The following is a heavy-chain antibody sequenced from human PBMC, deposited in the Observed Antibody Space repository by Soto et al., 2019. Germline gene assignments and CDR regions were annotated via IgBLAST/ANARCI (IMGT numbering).Heavy chain of an antibody. CDR3: AEDPQPLVICFGY. V-gene: IGHV3-23*01. Sequence: GGPLRLSCAASEFTFSNYAMSWLRQAPGKGLEWPSSISDNGGTTYYADSVKGRFTISRDHSKNTLYLQMNSLRAEDTAVYYWAEDPQPLVICFGYWVQGTQVT. J-gene: IGHJ4*03. CDR1: EFTFSNYA. CDR2: ISDNGGTT. D-gene: IGHD6-13*01.